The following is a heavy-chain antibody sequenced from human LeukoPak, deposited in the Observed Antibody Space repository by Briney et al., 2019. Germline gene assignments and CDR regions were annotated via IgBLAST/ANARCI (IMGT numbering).Heavy chain of an antibody. J-gene: IGHJ4*02. CDR2: IXXXGST. CDR3: AXXXTVLXGYCSXXSXQADY. V-gene: IGHV3-53*01. D-gene: IGHD2-2*01. Sequence: GGSLRLSCAASGFTVSSNFMSWVRQAPGKGLEWVSVIXXXGSTYHADSVKGRFTISRDNAENSLYLQMNSLRVEDTAVYYCAXXXTVLXGYCSXXSXQADYWGQGTQVTVSS. CDR1: GFTVSSNF.